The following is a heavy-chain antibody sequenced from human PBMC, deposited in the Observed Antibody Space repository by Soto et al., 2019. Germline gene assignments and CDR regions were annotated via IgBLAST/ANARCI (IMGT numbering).Heavy chain of an antibody. CDR3: SGSRDGFG. Sequence: QLVESGGGSVQPGGSLRLSCAAAGLRFRGFSMAWVRQAPGKGLEWVAYIGVGSSPIYYADSVQGRFTVSRGDARNSLSLQMDGLRDEDTAIYYCSGSRDGFGWGQGTLVTVS. V-gene: IGHV3-48*02. CDR1: GLRFRGFS. D-gene: IGHD3-10*01. J-gene: IGHJ4*02. CDR2: IGVGSSPI.